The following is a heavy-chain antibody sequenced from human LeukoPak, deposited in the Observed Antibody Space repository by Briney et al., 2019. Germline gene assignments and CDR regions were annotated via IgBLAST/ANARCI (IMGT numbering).Heavy chain of an antibody. CDR3: ASGIGAAADYFYYYMDV. Sequence: PSETLSLTCAISGGSFGGYYRSYIRQPPGQGLEWIGEINHSGNTYYNPSLKSRVTISLDTSKNQFSLKLSSVTAADTAVYYCASGIGAAADYFYYYMDVWGKGTTVTVSS. V-gene: IGHV4-34*01. J-gene: IGHJ6*03. CDR2: INHSGNT. CDR1: GGSFGGYY. D-gene: IGHD6-13*01.